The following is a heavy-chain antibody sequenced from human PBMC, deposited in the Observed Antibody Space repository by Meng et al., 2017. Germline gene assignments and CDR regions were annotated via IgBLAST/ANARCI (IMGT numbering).Heavy chain of an antibody. CDR3: ARSAGTTSIAVAGTFDY. CDR2: IYYSGST. D-gene: IGHD6-19*01. J-gene: IGHJ4*02. Sequence: SETLSLTCTVSGGSISSYYWSWIRQPPGKGLEWIGYIYYSGSTYYNPSLKSRVTISVDTSKNQFSLKLSSVTAADTAVYYCARSAGTTSIAVAGTFDYWGQGTLVTVSS. V-gene: IGHV4-59*08. CDR1: GGSISSYY.